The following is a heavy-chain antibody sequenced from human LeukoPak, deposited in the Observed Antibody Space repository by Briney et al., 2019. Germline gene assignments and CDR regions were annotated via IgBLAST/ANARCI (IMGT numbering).Heavy chain of an antibody. V-gene: IGHV2-5*01. J-gene: IGHJ5*02. Sequence: CCPTLGETTPNPPLALPLPGVSPRPNGVGVGWIPHPPGKAPEWLALIYWNDDKRYSPSLKSRLTITKDTSKNQVVLTMTNMDPVDTATYYCAHSLFSWFDPWGQGTLVTVSS. CDR1: GVSPRPNGVG. CDR2: IYWNDDK. D-gene: IGHD3-9*01. CDR3: AHSLFSWFDP.